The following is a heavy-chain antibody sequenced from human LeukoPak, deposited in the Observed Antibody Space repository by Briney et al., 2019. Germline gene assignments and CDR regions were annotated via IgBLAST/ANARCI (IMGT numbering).Heavy chain of an antibody. D-gene: IGHD3-9*01. CDR3: AKTEPRYFDWLLTNTFDY. J-gene: IGHJ4*02. CDR1: GFTFSSYA. CDR2: ISGSGGST. Sequence: GGSLRLSCAASGFTFSSYAMSWVRQAPGKGLEWVSAISGSGGSTYYADSVKGRFTISRDNSKNTLYLQMNSLRAEDTAVYYCAKTEPRYFDWLLTNTFDYWGQGTLVTVSS. V-gene: IGHV3-23*01.